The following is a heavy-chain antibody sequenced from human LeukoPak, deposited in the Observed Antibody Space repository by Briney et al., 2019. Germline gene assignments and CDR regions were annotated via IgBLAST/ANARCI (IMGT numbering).Heavy chain of an antibody. CDR3: SRHAKTYYGSGSYSTNFDY. D-gene: IGHD3-10*01. J-gene: IGHJ4*02. CDR1: GGSISSYY. CDR2: IYYSGST. Sequence: SETLSRTCTVSGGSISSYYWSWIRQPPRKGLEWIGYIYYSGSTNYNPSLKSRVTISVDTSKNQFSLKLSSVTAADTAVYYCSRHAKTYYGSGSYSTNFDYWGQGTLVTVSS. V-gene: IGHV4-59*08.